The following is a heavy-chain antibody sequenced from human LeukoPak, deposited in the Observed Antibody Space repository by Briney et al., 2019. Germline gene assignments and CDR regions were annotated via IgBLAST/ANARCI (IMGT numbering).Heavy chain of an antibody. D-gene: IGHD3-10*01. V-gene: IGHV3-23*01. CDR1: GFTFSNHA. J-gene: IGHJ3*02. Sequence: PGGSLRLSCAASGFTFSNHAMSWVRQAPGKGLEWVSNIRATSGTTFYADSVKGRFTISRDNSKNTLYLQMNSLRAEDTAVYYCARGYGSGSYYNGLDAFDIWGQGTMVTVSS. CDR2: IRATSGTT. CDR3: ARGYGSGSYYNGLDAFDI.